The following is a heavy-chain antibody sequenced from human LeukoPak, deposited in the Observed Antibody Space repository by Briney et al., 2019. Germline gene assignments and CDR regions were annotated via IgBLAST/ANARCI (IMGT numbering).Heavy chain of an antibody. J-gene: IGHJ1*01. V-gene: IGHV1-46*01. D-gene: IGHD3-22*01. CDR3: ARDHFDSSGYHYLLGYFEH. Sequence: ASVKVSCKASGYTFTSYGISWARQAPGQGLEWMGIIKPSGGGTSYALKFQGRVTLTRDTSTSTAYMELSSLRSEDTAVYYCARDHFDSSGYHYLLGYFEHWGQGTLVTVSS. CDR2: IKPSGGGT. CDR1: GYTFTSYG.